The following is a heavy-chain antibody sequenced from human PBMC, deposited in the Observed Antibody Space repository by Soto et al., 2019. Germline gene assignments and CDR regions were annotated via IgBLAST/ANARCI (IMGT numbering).Heavy chain of an antibody. D-gene: IGHD2-8*01. CDR2: TYYRSKWYN. Sequence: TLSLTCAISGDSVSSNSAAWNWIRQSPSRGLEWLGRTYYRSKWYNDYAVSVKSRITINTDTSKNQFSLQLNSVTPEDTAVYYCARDCTNGVCYPSYHYGMDVWGQVTTVTVSS. CDR3: ARDCTNGVCYPSYHYGMDV. CDR1: GDSVSSNSAA. V-gene: IGHV6-1*01. J-gene: IGHJ6*02.